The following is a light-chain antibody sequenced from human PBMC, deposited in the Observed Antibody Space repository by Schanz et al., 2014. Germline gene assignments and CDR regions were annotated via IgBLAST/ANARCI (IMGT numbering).Light chain of an antibody. CDR1: QSVKSN. V-gene: IGKV3D-20*02. Sequence: EIVMTQSPATLSVSPGERVTLSCRASQSVKSNLAWYQQKPGQAPRLLMSGVHDRASGIPDRFSGSGSETDFSLTIDRLEPEDFALYYCQQRSNWPWAFGQGTKVEIK. CDR3: QQRSNWPWA. J-gene: IGKJ1*01. CDR2: GVH.